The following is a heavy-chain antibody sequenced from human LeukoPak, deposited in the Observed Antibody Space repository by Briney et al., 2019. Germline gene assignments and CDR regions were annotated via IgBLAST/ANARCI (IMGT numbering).Heavy chain of an antibody. J-gene: IGHJ5*02. CDR3: ARHSSSWYFYWFDP. Sequence: TSETLSLTCTVSGGSISSSSYYWGWIRQPPGKGLEWIGYIYYSGSTNYNPSLKSRVTISVDTSKNQFSLKLSSVTAADTAVYYCARHSSSWYFYWFDPWGQGTLVTVSS. CDR1: GGSISSSSYY. V-gene: IGHV4-61*05. D-gene: IGHD6-13*01. CDR2: IYYSGST.